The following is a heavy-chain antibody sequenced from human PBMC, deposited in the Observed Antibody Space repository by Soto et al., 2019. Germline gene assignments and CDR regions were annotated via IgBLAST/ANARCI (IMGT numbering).Heavy chain of an antibody. CDR1: GVSLTSGHW. D-gene: IGHD3-10*01. Sequence: LSLTCAVSGVSLTSGHWWTWVRQSPQRGLEYIGEIFHDGTANYYPSFERRVAMSVDTSRNQFSLKLTSVTAADTAVYFCARLVYDTRLNYMYFDFWGPGTLVTVSS. V-gene: IGHV4-4*01. CDR2: IFHDGTA. J-gene: IGHJ4*02. CDR3: ARLVYDTRLNYMYFDF.